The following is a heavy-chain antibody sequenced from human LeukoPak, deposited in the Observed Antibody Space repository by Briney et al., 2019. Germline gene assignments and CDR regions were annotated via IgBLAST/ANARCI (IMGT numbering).Heavy chain of an antibody. J-gene: IGHJ4*02. V-gene: IGHV1-18*01. CDR2: ISAYNGNT. Sequence: ASVKVSCKASGYTFTSHGISWVRQAPGQGLEWTGWISAYNGNTNYAQKLQGRVTMTTDTSTSTAYMELRSLRSDDTAVYYCERERYYYDSSGYRRSEYFDYWGQGTLVTVSS. CDR1: GYTFTSHG. D-gene: IGHD3-22*01. CDR3: ERERYYYDSSGYRRSEYFDY.